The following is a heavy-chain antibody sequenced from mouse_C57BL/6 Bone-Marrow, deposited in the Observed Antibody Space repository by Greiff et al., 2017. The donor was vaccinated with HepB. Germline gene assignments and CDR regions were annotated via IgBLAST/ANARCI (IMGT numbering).Heavy chain of an antibody. V-gene: IGHV1-64*01. D-gene: IGHD2-5*01. CDR3: ARSPYSNYVLAWFAY. J-gene: IGHJ3*01. CDR1: GYTFTSYW. Sequence: QVQLQQPGAELVKPGASVKLSCKASGYTFTSYWMHWVKQRPGQGLEWIGMIHPNSGSTNYNEKFKSKATLTVDKSSSTAYMQLSSLTSEDSAVYYCARSPYSNYVLAWFAYWGQGTLVTVSA. CDR2: IHPNSGST.